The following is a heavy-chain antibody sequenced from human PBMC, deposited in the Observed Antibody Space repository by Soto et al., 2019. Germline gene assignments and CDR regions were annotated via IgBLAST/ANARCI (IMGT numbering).Heavy chain of an antibody. CDR1: GYTFTSYD. Sequence: ASVKVSGKASGYTFTSYDTNWVRQATGQGLDWMGWMNPNSGNTGYAQKFQGRVTMTRNTSISTAYMELSSLRSEDTAVYYCAREYCSGGSCYPGDYYYYYMDVWGKGTTVTVSS. D-gene: IGHD2-15*01. V-gene: IGHV1-8*01. CDR3: AREYCSGGSCYPGDYYYYYMDV. J-gene: IGHJ6*03. CDR2: MNPNSGNT.